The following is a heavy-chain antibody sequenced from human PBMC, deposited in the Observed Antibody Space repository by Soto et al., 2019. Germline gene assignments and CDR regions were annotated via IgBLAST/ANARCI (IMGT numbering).Heavy chain of an antibody. J-gene: IGHJ5*01. Sequence: QVQLVQSGAEVKTPGASVKVSCKASGYTFATYDMNWVRQAPGQGLEWMGWMNPNRGNTGYAQKFQGRLTMTRDTALSVAHMELSSLRNEDTAVYYCARSDGYNFNWLDSWGQGTLVTVSA. CDR2: MNPNRGNT. CDR1: GYTFATYD. V-gene: IGHV1-8*01. D-gene: IGHD2-21*01. CDR3: ARSDGYNFNWLDS.